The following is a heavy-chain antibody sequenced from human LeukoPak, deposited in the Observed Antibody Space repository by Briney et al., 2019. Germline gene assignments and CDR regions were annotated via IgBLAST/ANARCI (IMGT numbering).Heavy chain of an antibody. J-gene: IGHJ4*02. Sequence: SSETLSLTCTVSGYSISSGYYWGWIRQPPGQGLEWIGSIYHSGSTYYNPSLKSRVTISVDTSKNQFSLKLSSVTAADTAVYYCARVRGRCSGGSCYPGELDYWGQGTLVTVSS. CDR1: GYSISSGYY. CDR3: ARVRGRCSGGSCYPGELDY. CDR2: IYHSGST. V-gene: IGHV4-38-2*02. D-gene: IGHD2-15*01.